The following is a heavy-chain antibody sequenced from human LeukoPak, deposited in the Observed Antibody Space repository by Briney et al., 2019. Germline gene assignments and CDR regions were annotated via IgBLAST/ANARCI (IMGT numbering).Heavy chain of an antibody. CDR3: ARDTYIVGPSTSVRYFDY. CDR1: GFTFSSYG. V-gene: IGHV3-33*01. D-gene: IGHD1-26*01. Sequence: GGSLRLSCAASGFTFSSYGMHWVRQAPGKGLEWVAVIWYDGSNKYYADSVKGRFTISRDNAKNSLYLQMNSLRDEDTAVYYCARDTYIVGPSTSVRYFDYWGQGTLVTVSS. CDR2: IWYDGSNK. J-gene: IGHJ4*02.